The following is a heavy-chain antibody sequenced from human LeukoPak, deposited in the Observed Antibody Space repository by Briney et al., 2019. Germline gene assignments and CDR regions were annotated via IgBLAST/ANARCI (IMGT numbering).Heavy chain of an antibody. J-gene: IGHJ5*02. D-gene: IGHD2-2*01. V-gene: IGHV1-18*01. CDR3: ARDQQGEDIVVVPAAENWFDP. CDR1: GYTFTSYG. Sequence: ASVKVSCKASGYTFTSYGISWVRQAPGQGLEWMGWISAYNGNTNYAQKLQGRVTMTTDTSTSTAYMELRSLRSDDTAVYCCARDQQGEDIVVVPAAENWFDPWGQGTLATVSS. CDR2: ISAYNGNT.